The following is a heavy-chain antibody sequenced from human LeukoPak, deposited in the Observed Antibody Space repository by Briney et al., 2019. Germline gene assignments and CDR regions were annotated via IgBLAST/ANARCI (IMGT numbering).Heavy chain of an antibody. CDR2: IIPIFGTA. CDR3: AREHCSGGSCSHGD. D-gene: IGHD2-15*01. CDR1: GGTFSSYA. J-gene: IGHJ4*02. V-gene: IGHV1-69*06. Sequence: ASVKVSCKASGGTFSSYAISWVRQAPGQGLEWMGGIIPIFGTANYAQKFQGRVTITADKSTSTAYMELSSLRSEDTAVYYCAREHCSGGSCSHGDWGRGTLVTVSS.